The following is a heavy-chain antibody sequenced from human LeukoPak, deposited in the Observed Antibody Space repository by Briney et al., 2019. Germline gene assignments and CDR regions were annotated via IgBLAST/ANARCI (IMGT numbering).Heavy chain of an antibody. Sequence: PWRSLGLSCAASGFTFSSYAMHWVRQAPGKGLEWVAVISHDGSNKYYADSVKGRFTISRDNSKNTLYLQMNSLRAEDTAVYYCARDDYGGYYYGMDVWGQGTAVTVSS. D-gene: IGHD4-17*01. V-gene: IGHV3-30*04. J-gene: IGHJ6*02. CDR1: GFTFSSYA. CDR3: ARDDYGGYYYGMDV. CDR2: ISHDGSNK.